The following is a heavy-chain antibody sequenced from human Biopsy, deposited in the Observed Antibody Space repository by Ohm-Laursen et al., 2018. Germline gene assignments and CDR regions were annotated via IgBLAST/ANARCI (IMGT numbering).Heavy chain of an antibody. V-gene: IGHV4-4*07. J-gene: IGHJ4*02. D-gene: IGHD3-16*01. Sequence: SVTLSLTCTVSGGSLSSYSWSWIRQPAGKGLEWIGRIYPGGSTNYNPSLKSRLTISVDTSRNQFSLKLTSVTAADTALYYCTRAGGGKIYGLWGQGTLVTVSS. CDR3: TRAGGGKIYGL. CDR2: IYPGGST. CDR1: GGSLSSYS.